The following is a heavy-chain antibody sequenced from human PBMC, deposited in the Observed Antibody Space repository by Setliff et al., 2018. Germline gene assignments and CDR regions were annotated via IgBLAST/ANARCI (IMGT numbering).Heavy chain of an antibody. Sequence: LRLSCAASGFTFSSHAMTWVRQVPGKGLEWVSAISGSGSTYYADSVRGRFTISRDNAKNSLYLQMNSLRVEDTALYYCARDGVFYAMDVWGHGTTVTVSS. V-gene: IGHV3-21*01. J-gene: IGHJ6*02. CDR2: ISGSGST. D-gene: IGHD3-10*01. CDR1: GFTFSSHA. CDR3: ARDGVFYAMDV.